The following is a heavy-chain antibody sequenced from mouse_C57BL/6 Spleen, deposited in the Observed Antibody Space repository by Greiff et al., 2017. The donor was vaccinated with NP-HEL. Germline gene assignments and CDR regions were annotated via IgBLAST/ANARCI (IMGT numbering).Heavy chain of an antibody. CDR1: GYTFTSYD. Sequence: VQLQQSGPELVKPGASVKLSCKASGYTFTSYDINWVKQRPEQGLEWIGWIYPRDGSTKYNEKFKGKATLTVDTSSSTAYMELHSLTSEDSAVYFGARAGSFPLLAYWGQGTLVTVSA. J-gene: IGHJ3*01. V-gene: IGHV1-85*01. CDR3: ARAGSFPLLAY. CDR2: IYPRDGST. D-gene: IGHD6-1*01.